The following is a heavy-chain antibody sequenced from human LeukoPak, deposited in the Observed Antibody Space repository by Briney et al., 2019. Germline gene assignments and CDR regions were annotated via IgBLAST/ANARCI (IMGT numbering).Heavy chain of an antibody. V-gene: IGHV3-30*18. Sequence: GGSLRLSCAASGFTFSSYGMHWVRQAPGKGLEWVAVISYDGSNKYYADSVKGRFTISRDNSKNTLYLQMNSLRAEDTAVYYCAKSYTVSGHSYGWEFGYWGQGTLVTVSS. CDR3: AKSYTVSGHSYGWEFGY. J-gene: IGHJ4*02. D-gene: IGHD5-18*01. CDR2: ISYDGSNK. CDR1: GFTFSSYG.